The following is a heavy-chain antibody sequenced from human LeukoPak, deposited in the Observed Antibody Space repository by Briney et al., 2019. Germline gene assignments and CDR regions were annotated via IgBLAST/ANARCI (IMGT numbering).Heavy chain of an antibody. CDR1: GFTFSSYA. V-gene: IGHV3-23*01. D-gene: IGHD6-13*01. J-gene: IGHJ4*02. Sequence: GGSLRLSCAASGFTFSSYAMSWVRQAPGKGLEWVSVISGSGGSAYYADSVKGRFTISRDNSENTLYLQMNSLRADDTAVYYCAKDPQAAAAPGWLDYWGQGTLVTVSS. CDR2: ISGSGGSA. CDR3: AKDPQAAAAPGWLDY.